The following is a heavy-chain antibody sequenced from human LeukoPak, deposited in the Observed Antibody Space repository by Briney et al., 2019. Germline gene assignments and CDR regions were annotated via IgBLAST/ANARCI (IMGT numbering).Heavy chain of an antibody. V-gene: IGHV3-23*01. D-gene: IGHD3-22*01. CDR2: ISGSGGST. CDR1: GFTFSSYG. CDR3: AKERGRYYYDSSGQVP. J-gene: IGHJ4*02. Sequence: GGSLRLSCAASGFTFSSYGMSWVRQAPGKGLEWVSAISGSGGSTYYADSVKGRFTISRDNSKNTLYLQMNSLRAEDTAVYYCAKERGRYYYDSSGQVPWGQGTLVTVSS.